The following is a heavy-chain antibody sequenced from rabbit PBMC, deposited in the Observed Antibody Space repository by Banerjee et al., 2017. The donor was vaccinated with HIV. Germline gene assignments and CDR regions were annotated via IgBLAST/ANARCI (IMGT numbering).Heavy chain of an antibody. CDR2: INTSSGNT. V-gene: IGHV1S45*01. CDR1: GFSFSNKYV. CDR3: ARDLAGVTGWNFGL. Sequence: QEQLVESGGGLVTPGASLTLSCNASGFSFSNKYVMCWVRQAPGKGLEWFACINTSSGNTVSASRAKGRFAITKTAPATVTLQMTRLTAADTATYFCARDLAGVTGWNFGLWGPGTLVTV. D-gene: IGHD4-1*01. J-gene: IGHJ4*01.